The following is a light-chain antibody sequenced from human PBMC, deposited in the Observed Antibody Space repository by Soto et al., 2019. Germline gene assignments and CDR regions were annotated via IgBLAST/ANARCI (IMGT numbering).Light chain of an antibody. CDR3: QQHLHWPIT. V-gene: IGKV3-11*01. J-gene: IGKJ5*01. CDR1: QTVGRF. Sequence: DIVLTQSPATLSLSPGDRVTLSCRASQTVGRFLSWYQHSPGQGPRLLVYDASNRATGVPARFGASGSETDFTRTISSLAPEEFPVYYCQQHLHWPITCGQGTRLEIK. CDR2: DAS.